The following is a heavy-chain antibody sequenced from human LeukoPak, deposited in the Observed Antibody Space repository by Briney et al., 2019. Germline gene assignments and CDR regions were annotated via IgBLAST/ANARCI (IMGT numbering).Heavy chain of an antibody. CDR1: GYTLTELS. CDR2: FDPEDGET. V-gene: IGHV1-24*01. CDR3: AASAVAGTGEIDY. J-gene: IGHJ4*02. D-gene: IGHD6-19*01. Sequence: GASVKVSCKVSGYTLTELSMHWVRQAPGKGLEWRGGFDPEDGETIYAQKFQGRVTMTEDTSTDTAYMDLSSLRSEDTAVYYCAASAVAGTGEIDYWGQGTLVTVSS.